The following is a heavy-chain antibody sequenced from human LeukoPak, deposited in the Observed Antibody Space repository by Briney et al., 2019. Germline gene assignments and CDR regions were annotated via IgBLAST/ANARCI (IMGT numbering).Heavy chain of an antibody. Sequence: GASVKVACKASGYTFTGYYMHWVRQAPGQGLEWMGWINPNSGGTNYAQKFQGRVTMTRDTSISTAYMELSRLRSDDTAVYYCARDGYCSSTSCYTLDPWGQGTLVTVSS. D-gene: IGHD2-2*03. J-gene: IGHJ5*02. V-gene: IGHV1-2*02. CDR1: GYTFTGYY. CDR2: INPNSGGT. CDR3: ARDGYCSSTSCYTLDP.